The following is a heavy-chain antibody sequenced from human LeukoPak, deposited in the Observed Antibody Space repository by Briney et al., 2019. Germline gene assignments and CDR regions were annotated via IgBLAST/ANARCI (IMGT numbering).Heavy chain of an antibody. D-gene: IGHD4-17*01. CDR2: IYSGGST. Sequence: PGGSLRLSCAASGFTVSSNYMSWVRQAPGKGLEWVSVIYSGGSTYYADSVKGRFTISRDNSKNTLYLQMNSLRAEDTAVYYCAKESGDYDSIFHFDYWGQGTLVTVSS. J-gene: IGHJ4*02. CDR1: GFTVSSNY. V-gene: IGHV3-66*01. CDR3: AKESGDYDSIFHFDY.